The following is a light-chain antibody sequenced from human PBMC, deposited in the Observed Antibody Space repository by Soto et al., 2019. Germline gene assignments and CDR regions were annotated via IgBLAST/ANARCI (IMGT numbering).Light chain of an antibody. CDR3: SSYTSSSTRV. CDR2: EDS. J-gene: IGLJ1*01. V-gene: IGLV2-14*03. CDR1: SSDVGAYDY. Sequence: QSVLAQPASVSGSPGQSITISCTGTSSDVGAYDYVSWYQQHPDKAPKIMIYEDSNRPSGVFKRFSGSKSVNTSTLTISWLQAEDEADYYCSSYTSSSTRVFGTGTKVTVL.